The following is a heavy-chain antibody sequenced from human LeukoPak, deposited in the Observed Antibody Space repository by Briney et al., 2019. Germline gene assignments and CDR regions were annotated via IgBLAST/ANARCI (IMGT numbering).Heavy chain of an antibody. CDR3: AKGNSSGWSGRLTAS. D-gene: IGHD6-19*01. CDR1: GLTFGNYA. J-gene: IGHJ5*02. Sequence: PGGSLRLSCVASGLTFGNYAMTWVRQGPGKGLEWVSAIAGSSGTTYYADSVRGRFTISRDNSKNTLYLHMNSLRAEDTAVYFCAKGNSSGWSGRLTASWGQGTLVVVSS. CDR2: IAGSSGTT. V-gene: IGHV3-23*01.